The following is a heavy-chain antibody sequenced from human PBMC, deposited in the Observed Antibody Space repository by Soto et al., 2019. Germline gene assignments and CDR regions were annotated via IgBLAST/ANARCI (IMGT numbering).Heavy chain of an antibody. V-gene: IGHV1-18*01. D-gene: IGHD1-26*01. CDR1: GYTFSNYG. CDR2: ISLYSDGT. CDR3: ARAIVGPTTTGWLDP. J-gene: IGHJ5*02. Sequence: ASVKVSCKTSGYTFSNYGITWVRQAPGQPLEWLGWISLYSDGTNYAQKFQGRVTMTTDTSTTTAYMELRSLRFEDTAVYYCARAIVGPTTTGWLDPWGQGTQVTVSS.